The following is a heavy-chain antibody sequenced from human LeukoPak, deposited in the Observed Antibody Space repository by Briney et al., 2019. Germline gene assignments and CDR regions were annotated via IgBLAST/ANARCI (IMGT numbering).Heavy chain of an antibody. Sequence: PSETLSLTCAVYGGSFSGYYWSWIRQPPREALEWIGEINHSGSTNYNPSLKSRATISVDTSKNQFSLKLSSVTAADTAVYYCARLRITIFGVVSPTNSRVVWFDPWGQGTLVTVSS. CDR2: INHSGST. CDR3: ARLRITIFGVVSPTNSRVVWFDP. J-gene: IGHJ5*02. D-gene: IGHD3-3*01. CDR1: GGSFSGYY. V-gene: IGHV4-34*01.